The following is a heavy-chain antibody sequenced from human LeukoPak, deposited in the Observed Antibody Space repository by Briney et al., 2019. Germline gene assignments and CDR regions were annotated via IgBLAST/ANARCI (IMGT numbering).Heavy chain of an antibody. J-gene: IGHJ6*03. CDR1: GFTFSSYA. CDR2: ISGSGGST. Sequence: AGSLRLSCAASGFTFSSYAMSWVRQAPGKGLEWVSAISGSGGSTYYADSVKGRFTISRDNTKNTLYLQMNSLRAEDTAVYYCAKAAYYYYYMDVWGKGTTVTVSS. V-gene: IGHV3-23*01. D-gene: IGHD6-25*01. CDR3: AKAAYYYYYMDV.